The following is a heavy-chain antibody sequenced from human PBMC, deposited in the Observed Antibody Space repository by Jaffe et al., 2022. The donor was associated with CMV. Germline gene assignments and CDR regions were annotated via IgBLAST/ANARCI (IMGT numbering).Heavy chain of an antibody. D-gene: IGHD1-7*01. J-gene: IGHJ5*02. V-gene: IGHV1-69*09. CDR3: AGRPNWNYDWFDP. CDR2: IIPILGIA. Sequence: QVQLVQSGAEVKKPGSSVKVSCKASGGTFSSYAISWVRQAPGQGLEWMGRIIPILGIANYAQKFQGRVTITADKSTSTAYMELSSLRSEDTAVYYCAGRPNWNYDWFDPWGQGTLVTVSS. CDR1: GGTFSSYA.